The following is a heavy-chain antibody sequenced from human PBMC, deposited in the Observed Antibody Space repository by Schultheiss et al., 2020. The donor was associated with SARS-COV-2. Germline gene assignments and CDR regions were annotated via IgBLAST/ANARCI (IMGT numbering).Heavy chain of an antibody. J-gene: IGHJ3*02. V-gene: IGHV3-64*04. Sequence: GGSLRLSCSASGFTFSSYAMHWVRQAPGKGLEYVSAISGSGGSTYYADSVKGRFTISRDNVKNSLYLQMNSLRAGDTAVYYCAKEPTIFGVGGAFDIWVQGTMVTVSS. CDR1: GFTFSSYA. D-gene: IGHD3-3*01. CDR3: AKEPTIFGVGGAFDI. CDR2: ISGSGGST.